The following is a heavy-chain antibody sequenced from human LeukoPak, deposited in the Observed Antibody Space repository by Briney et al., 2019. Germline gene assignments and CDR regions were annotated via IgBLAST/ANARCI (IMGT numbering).Heavy chain of an antibody. V-gene: IGHV3-15*01. Sequence: GGSLRLSCAASGFTFSKAWMTWVRQAPGKGLEWVSRIKSKTDGGTTDYGTPVKGRFSISRDDSSNTLSLQMNGLKTEDTAVYYCTTAGGTGGDYWGQGTLVTVSS. CDR1: GFTFSKAW. D-gene: IGHD1/OR15-1a*01. J-gene: IGHJ4*02. CDR2: IKSKTDGGTT. CDR3: TTAGGTGGDY.